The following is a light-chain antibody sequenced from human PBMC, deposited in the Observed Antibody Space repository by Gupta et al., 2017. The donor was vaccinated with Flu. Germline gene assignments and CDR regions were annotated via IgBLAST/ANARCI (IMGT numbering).Light chain of an antibody. CDR2: AAS. J-gene: IGKJ3*01. CDR3: QQSYSTPHT. V-gene: IGKV1-39*01. CDR1: QSISSY. Sequence: GDRVTITCRASQSISSYLNLYQQKPGKAPKLLIYAASSLQSGVPSRCSGSGSGTDFTLTISSLQPEDFATYYCQQSYSTPHTFGPGTKVDIK.